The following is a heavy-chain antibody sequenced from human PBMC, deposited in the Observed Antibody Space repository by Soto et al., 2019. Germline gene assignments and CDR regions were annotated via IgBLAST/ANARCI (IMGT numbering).Heavy chain of an antibody. CDR2: IIPIFGTA. CDR3: RLRGIAASRGAFDI. D-gene: IGHD6-13*01. V-gene: IGHV1-69*13. Sequence: ASVKVSCKASGGTFSSYAISWVRQAPGQGLEWMGGIIPIFGTANYAQKFQGRVTITADESTSTAYMELSSLRSEDTAVYYCRLRGIAASRGAFDIWGQGTMVTVSS. CDR1: GGTFSSYA. J-gene: IGHJ3*02.